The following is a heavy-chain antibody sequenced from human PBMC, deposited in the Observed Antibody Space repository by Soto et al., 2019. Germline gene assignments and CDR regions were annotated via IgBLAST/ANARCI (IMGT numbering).Heavy chain of an antibody. CDR1: GGSISSGDYY. J-gene: IGHJ5*02. D-gene: IGHD5-12*01. CDR3: ASQGGYSGYSLGWFDP. V-gene: IGHV4-30-4*01. Sequence: QVQLQESGPGLVQPSQTLSLTCTVSGGSISSGDYYWSWIRQPPGKGLEWIGYIYYSGSTYYNPSLKSRVTISVDTSKNQFSLKLSSVTAADTAVYYCASQGGYSGYSLGWFDPWGQGTLVTVSS. CDR2: IYYSGST.